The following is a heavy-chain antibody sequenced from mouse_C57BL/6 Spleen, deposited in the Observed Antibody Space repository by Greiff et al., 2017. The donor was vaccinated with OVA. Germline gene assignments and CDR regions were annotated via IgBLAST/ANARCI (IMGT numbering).Heavy chain of an antibody. Sequence: QVQPQQSGAELVKPGASVKISCKASGYAFSSYWMNWVKQRPGKGLEWIGQIYPGDGDTNYNGKFKGKATLTADKSSSTAYMQLSSLTSEDSAVYFCARGAVVDVYFDYWGQGTTLTVSS. CDR1: GYAFSSYW. CDR2: IYPGDGDT. D-gene: IGHD1-1*01. V-gene: IGHV1-80*01. J-gene: IGHJ2*01. CDR3: ARGAVVDVYFDY.